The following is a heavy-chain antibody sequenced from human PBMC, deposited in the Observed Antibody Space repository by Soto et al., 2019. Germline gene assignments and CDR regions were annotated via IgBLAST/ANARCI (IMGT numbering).Heavy chain of an antibody. CDR1: GFTFSSYG. D-gene: IGHD6-13*01. V-gene: IGHV3-30*18. CDR2: ISYDGSNK. J-gene: IGHJ4*02. Sequence: GGSLRLSCAASGFTFSSYGMHWVRQAPGKGLEWVAVISYDGSNKYYADSVKGRFTISRDNSKNTLYLQMNSLRAEDTAVYYCAKLSIAAAGKNWGQGTLVTVSS. CDR3: AKLSIAAAGKN.